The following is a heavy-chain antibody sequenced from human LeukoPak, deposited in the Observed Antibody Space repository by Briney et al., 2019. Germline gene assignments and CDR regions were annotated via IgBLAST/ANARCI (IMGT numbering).Heavy chain of an antibody. D-gene: IGHD1-1*01. CDR1: GFTFSSYS. Sequence: GGSLRLSCAASGFTFSSYSMNWVRQAPGKGLEWVSFISSSSSTIYYADSVKGRFTISRDNAKNSLYLQMNSLRAEDTAVYYRARDRNWNGGPDAFDIWGQGTMVTVSS. CDR2: ISSSSSTI. CDR3: ARDRNWNGGPDAFDI. J-gene: IGHJ3*02. V-gene: IGHV3-48*01.